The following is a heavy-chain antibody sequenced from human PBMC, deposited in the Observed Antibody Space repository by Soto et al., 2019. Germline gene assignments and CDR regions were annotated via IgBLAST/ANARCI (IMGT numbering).Heavy chain of an antibody. J-gene: IGHJ6*02. CDR1: GFTFTSYG. Sequence: EVQLVESGGGLVKPGGSLRLSCAASGFTFTSYGMNWVRQAPGKGLEWVSSITTSSSYIYYADSVKGRFTISRDNAQNSLYLHMNSLRAEDTAVYYCARVGRTDYTSGSYYYYGTDVWGQGTTVTVSS. CDR2: ITTSSSYI. V-gene: IGHV3-21*01. D-gene: IGHD3-10*01. CDR3: ARVGRTDYTSGSYYYYGTDV.